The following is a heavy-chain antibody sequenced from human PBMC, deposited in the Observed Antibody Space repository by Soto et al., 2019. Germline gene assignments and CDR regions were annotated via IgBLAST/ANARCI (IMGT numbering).Heavy chain of an antibody. CDR1: GFTFNTAW. CDR2: IKGKPDGGAT. Sequence: GGSLRLSCAASGFTFNTAWLTWVRQAPGKGLEWVGRIKGKPDGGATDYAALVEGRFMISRDDSQNTVFLQMNSLKTDDTAVYYCTAGSPFNYWGPGTLVTVS. V-gene: IGHV3-15*01. J-gene: IGHJ4*02. CDR3: TAGSPFNY.